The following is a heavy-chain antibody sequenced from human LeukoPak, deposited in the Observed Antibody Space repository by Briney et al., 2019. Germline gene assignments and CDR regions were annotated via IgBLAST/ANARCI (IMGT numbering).Heavy chain of an antibody. J-gene: IGHJ3*02. CDR1: GGSISSYY. CDR2: IYYSGST. CDR3: ASRDYAGAFDI. D-gene: IGHD4-23*01. V-gene: IGHV4-59*01. Sequence: PSETLSLTCTVSGGSISSYYWSWIRQPPGKGLEWIGYIYYSGSTNYNPSLKSRVTISVDTSKNQFFLKLSSVTAADTAVYYCASRDYAGAFDIWGQGTMVTVSS.